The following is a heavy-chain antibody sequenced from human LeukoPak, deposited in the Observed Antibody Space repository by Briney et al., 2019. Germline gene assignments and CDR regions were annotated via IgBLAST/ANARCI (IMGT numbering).Heavy chain of an antibody. J-gene: IGHJ4*02. CDR1: GYTYTGYY. V-gene: IGHV1-2*06. CDR2: INPNSGDT. D-gene: IGHD2-21*02. Sequence: ASVKVSCKASGYTYTGYYVHWVRQAPGQGLEWMGRINPNSGDTNYAQKFQGRVTMTRDTSISTAYMELSRLRSDDTAVYYCARDYCGGDCFPDYWGQGTLVTVSS. CDR3: ARDYCGGDCFPDY.